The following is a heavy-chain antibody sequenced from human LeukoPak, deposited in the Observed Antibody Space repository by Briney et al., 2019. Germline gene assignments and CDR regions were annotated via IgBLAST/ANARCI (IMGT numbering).Heavy chain of an antibody. V-gene: IGHV3-23*01. D-gene: IGHD3-10*01. J-gene: IGHJ4*02. CDR3: AKDLYYGSGSYYNHNYFDY. CDR2: ISGSGGST. CDR1: GFTFSSYA. Sequence: GGSLRLSCAASGFTFSSYAMSWFRQPPGKGLEWVSAISGSGGSTYYADSVKGRFTISRDSSKNTLYLQMNSLRAEDTAVYYCAKDLYYGSGSYYNHNYFDYWGQGTLVTVSS.